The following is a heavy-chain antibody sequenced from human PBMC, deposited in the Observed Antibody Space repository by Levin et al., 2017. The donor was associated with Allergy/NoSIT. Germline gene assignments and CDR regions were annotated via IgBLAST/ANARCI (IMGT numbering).Heavy chain of an antibody. CDR2: IDWDGDR. CDR1: GFSLSTSGMC. V-gene: IGHV2-70*01. CDR3: ARTHYPSDGYFQYYFDN. D-gene: IGHD3-22*01. Sequence: SGPTLVKPTQTLTLTCTFSGFSLSTSGMCVSWIRQSPGKALEWLALIDWDGDRYYTTSLRTRLASGNDTSKNQVVSTMTNMDPVDTASYYCARTHYPSDGYFQYYFDNWGQGTPVTVSS. J-gene: IGHJ4*02.